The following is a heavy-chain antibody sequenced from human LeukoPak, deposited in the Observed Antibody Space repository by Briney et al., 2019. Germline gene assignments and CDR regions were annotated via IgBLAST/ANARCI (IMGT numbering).Heavy chain of an antibody. D-gene: IGHD3-3*01. Sequence: GGSLRLSCAASGFTFSSYWMHWVRQAPGKGLVWVSRINSDGSSTSYADSVKGRFTISRDNAKNTLYLQMNSLRAEDTAVYYCAREEASDWYFDLWGRGTLVTVSS. CDR3: AREEASDWYFDL. J-gene: IGHJ2*01. CDR1: GFTFSSYW. CDR2: INSDGSST. V-gene: IGHV3-74*01.